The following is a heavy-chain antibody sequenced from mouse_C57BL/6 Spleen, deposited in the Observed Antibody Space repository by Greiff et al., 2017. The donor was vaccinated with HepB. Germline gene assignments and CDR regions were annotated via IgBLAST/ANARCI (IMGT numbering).Heavy chain of an antibody. CDR2: IWTGGGT. V-gene: IGHV2-9-1*01. D-gene: IGHD2-5*01. J-gene: IGHJ4*01. CDR3: ARTKSNYGAMDY. CDR1: GFSLTSYA. Sequence: VKLVESGPGLVAPSQSLSITCTVSGFSLTSYAISWVRQPPGKGLEWLGVIWTGGGTNYNSALNSSMSISKDNAKSQVFLKMNSLQTDDTARYYCARTKSNYGAMDYWGKGTSVTVSS.